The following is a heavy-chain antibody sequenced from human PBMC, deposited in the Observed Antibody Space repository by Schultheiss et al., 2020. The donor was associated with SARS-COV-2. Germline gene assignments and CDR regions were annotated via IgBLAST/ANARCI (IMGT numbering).Heavy chain of an antibody. V-gene: IGHV3-53*01. CDR3: ARWIVVVNKGHKGTYYFDY. CDR2: IYSGGST. D-gene: IGHD3-22*01. Sequence: GGSLRLSCAASGFTVSSNYMSWVRQAPGKGLEWVSVIYSGGSTYYADSVKGRFTISRDNAKNSLYLQMNSLRAEDTAVYYCARWIVVVNKGHKGTYYFDYWGQGTLVTVSS. CDR1: GFTVSSNY. J-gene: IGHJ4*02.